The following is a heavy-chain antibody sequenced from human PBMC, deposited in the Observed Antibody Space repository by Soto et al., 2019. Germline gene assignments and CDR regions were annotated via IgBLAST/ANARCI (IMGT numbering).Heavy chain of an antibody. CDR1: GFNFSSYG. CDR2: ISYDGSNK. D-gene: IGHD6-6*01. Sequence: GGSLRLSYAASGFNFSSYGMHWVRQAPCKGLEWVAVISYDGSNKYYADSVKGRFTISRDNSKNTLYLQMNSLRAEDAAVYYCATSSSSIAALTTPSYFDYWGQGTLVTVSS. J-gene: IGHJ4*02. V-gene: IGHV3-30*03. CDR3: ATSSSSIAALTTPSYFDY.